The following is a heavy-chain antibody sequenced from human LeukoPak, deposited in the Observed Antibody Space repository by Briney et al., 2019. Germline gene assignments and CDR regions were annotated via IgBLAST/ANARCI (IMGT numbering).Heavy chain of an antibody. Sequence: SETLSLTCTVSGGSISSGSYYWSWIRQPAGKGLEWIERIYTSGSTNYNPSLKSRVTISVDTSKNQFSLKLSSVTAADTAVYYCARVGRYCSSTSCYTGWFDPWGQGTLVTVSS. D-gene: IGHD2-2*02. J-gene: IGHJ5*02. V-gene: IGHV4-61*02. CDR1: GGSISSGSYY. CDR2: IYTSGST. CDR3: ARVGRYCSSTSCYTGWFDP.